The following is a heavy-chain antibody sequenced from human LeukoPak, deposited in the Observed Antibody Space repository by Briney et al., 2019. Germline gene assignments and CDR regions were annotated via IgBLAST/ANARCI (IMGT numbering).Heavy chain of an antibody. V-gene: IGHV3-15*04. CDR3: TTDEDWNYARKDV. CDR2: TVSEIDGGTT. Sequence: GGSLRLSCAASGFTFSSYRLSWVRQAPGKGLEWVGQTVSEIDGGTTDYATPVKGRFTISRDDSKSTLYLQMNSLKIEDTAVYYCTTDEDWNYARKDVWGQGATVIVSS. CDR1: GFTFSSYR. J-gene: IGHJ6*02. D-gene: IGHD1-7*01.